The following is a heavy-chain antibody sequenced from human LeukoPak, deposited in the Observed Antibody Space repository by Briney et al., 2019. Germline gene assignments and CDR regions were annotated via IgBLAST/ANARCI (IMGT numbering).Heavy chain of an antibody. Sequence: PGGSLRLSCAASGFTFSTYWMHWVRHAPGKGLVWVSRINSDESSTTYADSVKGRFTISRDNAENTLYLQMNSLRAEDTAVYYCAKSRRAYRSGGSCFGLWDYWGQGTLVTVSS. CDR3: AKSRRAYRSGGSCFGLWDY. D-gene: IGHD2-15*01. V-gene: IGHV3-74*01. CDR1: GFTFSTYW. J-gene: IGHJ4*02. CDR2: INSDESST.